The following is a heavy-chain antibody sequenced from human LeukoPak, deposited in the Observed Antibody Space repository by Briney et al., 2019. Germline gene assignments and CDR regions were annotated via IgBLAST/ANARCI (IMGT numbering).Heavy chain of an antibody. J-gene: IGHJ4*02. CDR2: IYYSGST. Sequence: SETLSLTCTVSGGSISSSSYYWGWIRQPPGKGLEWIGSIYYSGSTYYNPSLKSRVTIPVDTSKNQFSLKLSSVTAADTAVYYCARALGYFDYWGQGTLVTVSS. CDR1: GGSISSSSYY. CDR3: ARALGYFDY. V-gene: IGHV4-39*01.